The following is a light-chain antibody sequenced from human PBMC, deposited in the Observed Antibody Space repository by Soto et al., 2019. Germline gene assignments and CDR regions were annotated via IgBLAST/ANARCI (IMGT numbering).Light chain of an antibody. J-gene: IGLJ1*01. CDR1: SSDVGAYKF. CDR3: SSYTSSSTQV. Sequence: QSVLTQPASVSGSPGQSITISCTGTSSDVGAYKFVSWYQQHPGKAPKLIIYEVSNRPSGVSNRFSGSKSGNTASLTISGLQAEDEADYSCSSYTSSSTQVFGTGTKVTVL. V-gene: IGLV2-14*01. CDR2: EVS.